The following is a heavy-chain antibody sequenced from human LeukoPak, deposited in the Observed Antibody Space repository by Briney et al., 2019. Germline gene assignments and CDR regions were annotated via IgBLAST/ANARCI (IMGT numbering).Heavy chain of an antibody. Sequence: GGSLRLSCAASGFSFSSSAMAWVRQAPGKGLEWVSSISGSGANTYYADSVKGRLTISRDNSKNTLYLQMNSLRAEDTAVYYSAKRSGGTTDWGQGTLVTVSS. V-gene: IGHV3-23*01. CDR3: AKRSGGTTD. CDR1: GFSFSSSA. J-gene: IGHJ4*02. D-gene: IGHD3-10*01. CDR2: ISGSGANT.